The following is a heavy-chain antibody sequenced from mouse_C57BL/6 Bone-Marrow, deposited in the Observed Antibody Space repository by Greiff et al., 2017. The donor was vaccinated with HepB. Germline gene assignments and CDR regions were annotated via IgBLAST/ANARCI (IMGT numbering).Heavy chain of an antibody. V-gene: IGHV7-1*01. D-gene: IGHD2-5*01. CDR3: ARDPYYSKGYYFDY. Sequence: DVMLVESGGGLVQSGRSLRLSCATSGFTFSDFYMEWVRQAPGKGLEWIAASRNKANDYTTEYSASVKGRFIVSRDTSQSILYLQMNALRAEDTAIYYCARDPYYSKGYYFDYWGQGTTLTVSS. J-gene: IGHJ2*01. CDR2: SRNKANDYTT. CDR1: GFTFSDFY.